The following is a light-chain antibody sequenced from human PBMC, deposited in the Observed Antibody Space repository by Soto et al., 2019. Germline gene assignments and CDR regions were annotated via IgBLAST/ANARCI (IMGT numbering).Light chain of an antibody. V-gene: IGKV1-5*03. CDR1: QTIFSW. CDR3: QQYNSYPYS. CDR2: KGS. Sequence: IQMTQSPSTLSASVGDRVSITCRASQTIFSWLSWYQQKPWKAPKLLIYKGSSLHSRVPSRYSGSGSGTEFTLTISGLQPDDFATYYCQQYNSYPYSFGQGTKLEIK. J-gene: IGKJ2*03.